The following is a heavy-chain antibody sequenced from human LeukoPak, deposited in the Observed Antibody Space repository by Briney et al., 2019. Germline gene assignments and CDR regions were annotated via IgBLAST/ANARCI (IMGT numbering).Heavy chain of an antibody. CDR1: GYSFTSYW. V-gene: IGHV5-51*01. CDR3: ARGGVYCSSTSCYYDY. J-gene: IGHJ4*02. Sequence: GESLKISCKGSGYSFTSYWIGWVRQMPGKGLEWMGIIYPGDSDTRYSPSFQGQVTISADKSISTAYLQWSSLKASDTAMYYCARGGVYCSSTSCYYDYRGQGTLVTVSS. D-gene: IGHD2-2*01. CDR2: IYPGDSDT.